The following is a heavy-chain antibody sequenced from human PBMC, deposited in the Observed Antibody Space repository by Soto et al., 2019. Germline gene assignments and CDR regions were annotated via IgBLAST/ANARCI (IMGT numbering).Heavy chain of an antibody. V-gene: IGHV6-1*01. CDR1: GDTVSSNSVA. CDR2: TYYRSRWYS. CDR3: ARSEGDSDYYYYGMDC. J-gene: IGHJ6*01. Sequence: SQTLSLTCVGSGDTVSSNSVAWNWVRQSPSRGLEWLGRTYYRSRWYSDYAVSVRSRIDINADTSKNQVSLQLNSVTPGDTAVYYCARSEGDSDYYYYGMDCWGQGTTVAVSS. D-gene: IGHD3-16*01.